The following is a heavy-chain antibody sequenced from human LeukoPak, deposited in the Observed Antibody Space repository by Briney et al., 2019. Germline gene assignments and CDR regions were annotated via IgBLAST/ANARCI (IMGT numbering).Heavy chain of an antibody. CDR3: ARDAPHYYGSGVSCMDV. Sequence: SETLSLTCAVSGGSISSSDWWSWVRQPPGKGLEWIGQIYHSGSTNYNPSLKSRVTISVDKSKSQCSLRLNSVTAADTAVYYCARDAPHYYGSGVSCMDVWGQGTTVTVSS. D-gene: IGHD3-10*01. CDR1: GGSISSSDW. J-gene: IGHJ6*02. CDR2: IYHSGST. V-gene: IGHV4-4*02.